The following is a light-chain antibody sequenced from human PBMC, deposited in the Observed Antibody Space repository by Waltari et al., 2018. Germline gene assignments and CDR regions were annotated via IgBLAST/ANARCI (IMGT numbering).Light chain of an antibody. J-gene: IGKJ2*01. V-gene: IGKV4-1*01. Sequence: DIVVTQSPDSLAVSLGEKATIPCKCSQSILYSPNNKNYLAWFQKKPGQPPKLLIYWSSTRESGVPDRFSGSGSGTEFSLTISGLQAEDVAVYYCQQYYRNPYTFGQGTNLEI. CDR2: WSS. CDR3: QQYYRNPYT. CDR1: QSILYSPNNKNY.